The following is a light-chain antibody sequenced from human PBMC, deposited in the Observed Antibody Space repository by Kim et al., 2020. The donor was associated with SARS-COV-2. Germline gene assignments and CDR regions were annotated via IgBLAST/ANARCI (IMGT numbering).Light chain of an antibody. CDR2: DAS. J-gene: IGKJ5*01. CDR1: QGVNTY. CDR3: RQRENWPPT. V-gene: IGKV3-11*01. Sequence: WSPGEGPTLSCRASQGVNTYIAWYHQKPGQAPRLLTSDASTRATGIPARFGGSGSGTDFTLTISTLEPEDFAVNYCRQRENWPPTFGHGTRLEIK.